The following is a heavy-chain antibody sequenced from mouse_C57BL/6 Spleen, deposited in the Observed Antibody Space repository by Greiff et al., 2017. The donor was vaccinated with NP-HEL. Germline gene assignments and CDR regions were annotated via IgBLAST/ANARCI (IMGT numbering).Heavy chain of an antibody. D-gene: IGHD1-1*01. CDR3: ARRGYGSSYYFDY. J-gene: IGHJ2*01. CDR1: GYTFTNYW. CDR2: IYPGGGYT. V-gene: IGHV1-63*01. Sequence: VKLQQSGAELVRPGTSVKMSCKASGYTFTNYWIGWAKQRPGHGLEWIGDIYPGGGYTNYNEKFKGKATLTADKSSNTAYMQFTSLTSEDSAIYYCARRGYGSSYYFDYWGQGTTLTVSS.